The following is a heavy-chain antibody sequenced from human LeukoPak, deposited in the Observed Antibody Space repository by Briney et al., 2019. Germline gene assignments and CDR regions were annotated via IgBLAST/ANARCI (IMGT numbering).Heavy chain of an antibody. V-gene: IGHV4-59*08. CDR1: GVSINNYY. D-gene: IGHD3-9*01. Sequence: PSETLSLTCTVSGVSINNYYWSWIRQPPGKGLEWIAHIYYSGSTTYNPSLKSRVDTSMDQSTNQLTSKPSSVTAADTAVYYCARHGDILTGYYINWGQGTLVTVSS. CDR3: ARHGDILTGYYIN. J-gene: IGHJ4*02. CDR2: IYYSGST.